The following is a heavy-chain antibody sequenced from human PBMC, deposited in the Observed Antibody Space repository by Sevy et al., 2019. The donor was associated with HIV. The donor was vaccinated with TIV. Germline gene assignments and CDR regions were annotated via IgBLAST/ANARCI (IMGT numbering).Heavy chain of an antibody. CDR1: GFTFSSYG. V-gene: IGHV3-30*02. J-gene: IGHJ6*02. Sequence: GGSLRLSCAASGFTFSSYGMHWVRQAPGKGLEWVAFIRYDGSNKYYADSVKGRSTISRDNSKNTLYLQMNSLRAEDTAVYYCAKDRTIRGGMDVWGQGTTVTVSS. CDR3: AKDRTIRGGMDV. CDR2: IRYDGSNK. D-gene: IGHD3-10*01.